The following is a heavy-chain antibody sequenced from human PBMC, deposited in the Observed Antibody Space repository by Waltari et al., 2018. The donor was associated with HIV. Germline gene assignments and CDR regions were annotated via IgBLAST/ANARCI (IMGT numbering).Heavy chain of an antibody. CDR1: GYTFTSFG. CDR3: AREDITMIVAIYYGMDV. CDR2: ISAYNGNT. D-gene: IGHD3-22*01. J-gene: IGHJ6*02. V-gene: IGHV1-18*01. Sequence: QVQLVQSGAEVKKPGASVKVSCKASGYTFTSFGISWVRPAPGQGLEWMGWISAYNGNTNYAQKLQGRVTMTTDTSTSTAYMELRSLRSDDTAVYYCAREDITMIVAIYYGMDVWGQGTTVTVSS.